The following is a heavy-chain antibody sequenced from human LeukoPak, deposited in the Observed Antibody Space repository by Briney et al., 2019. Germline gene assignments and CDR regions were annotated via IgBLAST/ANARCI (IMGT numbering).Heavy chain of an antibody. D-gene: IGHD3-9*01. Sequence: SETLSLTCTVSGASVSSYYWSWIRQASGKGLEWIGYIFYRGTTDYSPSLNRRVTLSVDTSKNQFSLQLSSLTAADTAVYYCARGLVIRQDDAFDIWGHGTMVTVSS. J-gene: IGHJ3*02. CDR1: GASVSSYY. V-gene: IGHV4-59*02. CDR2: IFYRGTT. CDR3: ARGLVIRQDDAFDI.